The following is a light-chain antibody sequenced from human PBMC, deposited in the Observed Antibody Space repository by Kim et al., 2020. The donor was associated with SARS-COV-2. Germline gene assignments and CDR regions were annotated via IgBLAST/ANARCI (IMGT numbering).Light chain of an antibody. CDR2: DAS. CDR1: QDISNY. J-gene: IGKJ2*01. V-gene: IGKV1-33*01. Sequence: ASVGDRVTFTCQASQDISNYLNWYQQKPGKAPKLLIYDASNLETGVPSRFSGSGSGTDFTFTISSLQPEDIATYYCQQYDNLPMYTFGQGTKLEI. CDR3: QQYDNLPMYT.